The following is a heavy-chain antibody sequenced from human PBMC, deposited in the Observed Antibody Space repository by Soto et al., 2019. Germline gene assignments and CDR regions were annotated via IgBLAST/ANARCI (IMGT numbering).Heavy chain of an antibody. CDR2: VDCDGRGT. Sequence: EVQLVESGGVSVQPGGSLRLSCVASGITFTNYWMHWVRQVPGKGLVWVARVDCDGRGTSYADFVKGRFTISRDNAKNTLYPQITSLRVEDTAMYYCGTVFEHWGQGIPVTVSS. V-gene: IGHV3-74*01. J-gene: IGHJ4*02. CDR3: GTVFEH. CDR1: GITFTNYW.